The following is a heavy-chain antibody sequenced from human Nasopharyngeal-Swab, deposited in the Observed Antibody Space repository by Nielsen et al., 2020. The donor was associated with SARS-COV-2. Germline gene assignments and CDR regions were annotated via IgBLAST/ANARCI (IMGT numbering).Heavy chain of an antibody. J-gene: IGHJ6*02. CDR3: ARGSYGSGSYNYYYGMDV. CDR1: GFTFSSYD. D-gene: IGHD3-10*01. Sequence: GESLKISCAASGFTFSSYDMHWVRQATGKGLEWVSAIGTAGDPYYPGSVKGRFTISRENAENSLYLQMNSLRAGDTAVYYCARGSYGSGSYNYYYGMDVWGQGTTVTVSS. V-gene: IGHV3-13*05. CDR2: IGTAGDP.